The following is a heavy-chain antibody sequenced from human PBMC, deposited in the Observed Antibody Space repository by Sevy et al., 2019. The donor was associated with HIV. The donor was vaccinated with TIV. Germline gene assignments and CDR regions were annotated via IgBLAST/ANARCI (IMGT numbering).Heavy chain of an antibody. V-gene: IGHV3-23*01. J-gene: IGHJ4*02. Sequence: GGSLRLSCAASGFTFSSYAMSWVRQAPGKGLEWVSAISGSGGSTYYADSVKGRFTISRDNSKNTLYLQMNSLRAEDTAVYYCVKDPFLQYYYDSSGYHNTDYWGQGTLVTVSS. CDR1: GFTFSSYA. D-gene: IGHD3-22*01. CDR2: ISGSGGST. CDR3: VKDPFLQYYYDSSGYHNTDY.